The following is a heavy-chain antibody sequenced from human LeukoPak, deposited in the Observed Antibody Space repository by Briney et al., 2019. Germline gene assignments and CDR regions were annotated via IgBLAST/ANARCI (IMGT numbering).Heavy chain of an antibody. D-gene: IGHD6-19*01. V-gene: IGHV4-39*02. CDR2: IYYTGGT. CDR1: GGSISSSSYY. CDR3: ARDVRPRYSSGWYPQDY. Sequence: SETLSLTCTVSGGSISSSSYYWGWIRQPPGKGLEWIGSIYYTGGTYYSPSLKSRVTISVDTSKDQFSLKLSSVTAADTAVYYCARDVRPRYSSGWYPQDYWGQGTLVTVSS. J-gene: IGHJ4*02.